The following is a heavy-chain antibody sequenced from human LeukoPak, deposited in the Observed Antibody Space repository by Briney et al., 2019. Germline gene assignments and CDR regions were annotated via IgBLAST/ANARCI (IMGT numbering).Heavy chain of an antibody. J-gene: IGHJ4*02. Sequence: ASVKVSRKASGYTFTSYGISWVRQAPGQGLEWMGWISAYNGNTNYAQKLQGRVTMTTDTSTSTAYMELRSLRSDDTAVYYCARTPGYYYDSSGYQPFDYWGQGTLVTVSS. V-gene: IGHV1-18*01. D-gene: IGHD3-22*01. CDR1: GYTFTSYG. CDR3: ARTPGYYYDSSGYQPFDY. CDR2: ISAYNGNT.